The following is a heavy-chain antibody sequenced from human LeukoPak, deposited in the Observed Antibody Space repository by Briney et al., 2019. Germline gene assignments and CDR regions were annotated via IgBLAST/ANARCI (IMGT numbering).Heavy chain of an antibody. CDR3: AVVVITNYAFDI. J-gene: IGHJ3*02. CDR1: GYTFTSYG. Sequence: SVKVSCKASGYTFTSYGISWVRQAPGQGLEWMGGIIPIFGTANYAQKFQGRVTITADKSTSTAYMELSSLRSEDTAVYYCAVVVITNYAFDIWGQGTMVTVSS. V-gene: IGHV1-69*06. CDR2: IIPIFGTA. D-gene: IGHD3-22*01.